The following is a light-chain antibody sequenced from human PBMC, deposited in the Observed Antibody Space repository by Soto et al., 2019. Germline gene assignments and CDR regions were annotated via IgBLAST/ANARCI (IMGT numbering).Light chain of an antibody. CDR1: SSNIGNNY. V-gene: IGLV1-51*02. CDR3: GTWDSSLSAAV. J-gene: IGLJ2*01. Sequence: QSVLTQPPSVSAAPGQKVTISCSGSSSNIGNNYVSWYQQLPGTAPKLLIYENNKRPSGIPDRFSGSKSGTSATLGITGLQTGDEADDYCGTWDSSLSAAVFGGGTKLTVL. CDR2: ENN.